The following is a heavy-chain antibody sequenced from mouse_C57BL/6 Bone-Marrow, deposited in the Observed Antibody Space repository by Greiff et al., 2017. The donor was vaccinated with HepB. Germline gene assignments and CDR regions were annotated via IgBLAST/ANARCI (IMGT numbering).Heavy chain of an antibody. D-gene: IGHD1-1*01. V-gene: IGHV7-3*01. CDR1: GFTFTDYY. CDR3: ARYDYGSSGWYFDV. CDR2: IRNKANGYTT. Sequence: DVMLVESGGGLVQPGGSLSLSCAASGFTFTDYYMSWVRQPPGKALEWLGFIRNKANGYTTEYSASVKGRFTISRDNSQSILYLQMNALRAEDSATYYCARYDYGSSGWYFDVWGTGTTVTVSS. J-gene: IGHJ1*03.